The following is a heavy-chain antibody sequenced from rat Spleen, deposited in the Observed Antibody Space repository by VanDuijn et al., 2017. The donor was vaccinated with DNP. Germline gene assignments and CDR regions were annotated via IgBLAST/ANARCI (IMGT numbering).Heavy chain of an antibody. CDR3: ARHVLPLRVWDY. J-gene: IGHJ2*01. CDR2: IRFDGAIT. Sequence: EVRLVESGGGLVQPGRSLRLSCVASGFTFSDYYMAWVRQAPTKGLEWVAYIRFDGAITYYGDSVKGRFTISRDNAKSSLYLQVNSLRSEDMATYYCARHVLPLRVWDYWGQGVMVTVSS. CDR1: GFTFSDYY. D-gene: IGHD1-4*01. V-gene: IGHV5-22*01.